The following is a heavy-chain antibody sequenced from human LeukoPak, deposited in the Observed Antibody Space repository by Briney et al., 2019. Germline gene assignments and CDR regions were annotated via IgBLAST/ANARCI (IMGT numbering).Heavy chain of an antibody. Sequence: ASVKVSCKASGYTXTGYYMHWVRQAPGQGLEWMGWINPNSGGTNYAQKFQARVTMTRETSISTAYMELSRLRSDDTAVYYCAREDSTGYSSLDYWGQGTLVTVSS. CDR2: INPNSGGT. V-gene: IGHV1-2*02. CDR3: AREDSTGYSSLDY. J-gene: IGHJ4*02. D-gene: IGHD3-22*01. CDR1: GYTXTGYY.